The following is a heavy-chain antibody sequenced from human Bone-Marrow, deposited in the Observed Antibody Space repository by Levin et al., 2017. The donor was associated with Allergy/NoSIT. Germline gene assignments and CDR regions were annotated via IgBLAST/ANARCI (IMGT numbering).Heavy chain of an antibody. D-gene: IGHD6-6*01. J-gene: IGHJ4*02. CDR1: GFTFSSYA. V-gene: IGHV3-30*04. CDR2: ISYDGSNK. Sequence: GESLKISCAASGFTFSSYAMHWVRQAPGKGLEWVAVISYDGSNKYYADSVKGRFTISRDNSKNTLYLQMNSLRAEDTAVYYCAREYSSSSGPFDYWGQGTLVTVSS. CDR3: AREYSSSSGPFDY.